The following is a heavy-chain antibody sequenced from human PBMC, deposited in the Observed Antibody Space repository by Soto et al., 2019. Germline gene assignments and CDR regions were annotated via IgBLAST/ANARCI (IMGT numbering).Heavy chain of an antibody. J-gene: IGHJ6*02. Sequence: GESLKISCKGSGYSFTSYWIGWVRQMPGKGLEWRGIIYPGDSDTRYSPPFQGQVTISADKSISTAYLQWSSLKASDTAMYYCARLGSSCPLSLASYYYGMDVWGQGTTVTVS. CDR1: GYSFTSYW. D-gene: IGHD6-13*01. CDR2: IYPGDSDT. CDR3: ARLGSSCPLSLASYYYGMDV. V-gene: IGHV5-51*01.